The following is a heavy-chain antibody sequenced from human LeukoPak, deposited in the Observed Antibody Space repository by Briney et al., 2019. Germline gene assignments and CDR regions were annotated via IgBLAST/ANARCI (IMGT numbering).Heavy chain of an antibody. J-gene: IGHJ6*03. V-gene: IGHV3-9*01. CDR1: GFTFDDYA. D-gene: IGHD6-6*01. Sequence: GGSLRPSCAASGFTFDDYAMHWVRQAPGKGLEWGSGISWNSGRIGYADSAKGRFTISRDNAKDSLYLQMNSLRAEDTAVYYCARGHNSSSSGFYYYYMDVWGRGTTVTVSS. CDR3: ARGHNSSSSGFYYYYMDV. CDR2: ISWNSGRI.